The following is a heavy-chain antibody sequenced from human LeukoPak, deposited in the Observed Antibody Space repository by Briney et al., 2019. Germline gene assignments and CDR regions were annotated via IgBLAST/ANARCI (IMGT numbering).Heavy chain of an antibody. CDR1: GFNFSSYS. J-gene: IGHJ4*02. Sequence: GGSLRLSCAASGFNFSSYSMNWVRQAPGKGLEWVSSISSSSSFRYYADSVKGRFSISRDNAKNSLYLQMNSLRAEDTAVYYCARESSGYFYWGQGTLVTVSS. D-gene: IGHD3-22*01. CDR3: ARESSGYFY. CDR2: ISSSSSFR. V-gene: IGHV3-21*01.